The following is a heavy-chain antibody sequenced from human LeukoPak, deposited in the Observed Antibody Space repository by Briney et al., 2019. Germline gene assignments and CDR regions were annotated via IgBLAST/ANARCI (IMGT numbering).Heavy chain of an antibody. CDR3: ARAHSSSWYIHDY. J-gene: IGHJ4*02. CDR1: GASFSGYY. V-gene: IGHV4-34*01. CDR2: INHSGIT. D-gene: IGHD6-13*01. Sequence: SETLSLTCAFYGASFSGYYWRWIRQPPGKGLEWIGEINHSGITTYNPSLKSRVTISVDTSKNQFSLKLSSVTAADTAVYYCARAHSSSWYIHDYWGQGTLVTVSS.